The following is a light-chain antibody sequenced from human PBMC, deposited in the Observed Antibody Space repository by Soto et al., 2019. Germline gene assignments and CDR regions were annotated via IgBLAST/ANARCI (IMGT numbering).Light chain of an antibody. CDR1: SSDVGSYKF. CDR3: CSYAGVRNV. Sequence: QSALTQPASVSGSPGQSITISCTGTSSDVGSYKFVSWYQQYPGKAPKLMIYEGSKRPSGVSDRFSGSKSGNTASLTISGLQAEEGADYFGCSYAGVRNVFGAGPKLTVL. V-gene: IGLV2-23*03. J-gene: IGLJ1*01. CDR2: EGS.